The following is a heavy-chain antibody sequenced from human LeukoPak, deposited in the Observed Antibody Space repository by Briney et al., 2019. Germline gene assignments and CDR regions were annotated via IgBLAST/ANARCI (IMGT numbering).Heavy chain of an antibody. V-gene: IGHV4-39*01. CDR2: IFYSGST. Sequence: SETLSLTCTVSGGSISSGSYYWDWIRQPPGKGLEWIGSIFYSGSTYCNSSLKSRVTISVDTSKNQFSLKLSSVIAADTAVYYFAGRTTWNWFGPWGPGTPVTVSS. CDR3: AGRTTWNWFGP. CDR1: GGSISSGSYY. J-gene: IGHJ5*02. D-gene: IGHD2/OR15-2a*01.